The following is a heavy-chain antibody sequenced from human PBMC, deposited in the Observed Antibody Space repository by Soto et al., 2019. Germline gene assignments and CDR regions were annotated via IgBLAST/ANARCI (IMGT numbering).Heavy chain of an antibody. Sequence: EVQLLESGGDLAQPGGSLRLSCAASGFTFWSYAMSWVRQAPGKGLEWVEGISATGGSTHYADSVKGRFTISRDNYKHNVLYLHMNSLRIDDTAVYFCAKDRPPGGGYGSNQYWCFDLWGRGTLVTVSS. J-gene: IGHJ2*01. CDR1: GFTFWSYA. D-gene: IGHD5-12*01. CDR3: AKDRPPGGGYGSNQYWCFDL. V-gene: IGHV3-23*01. CDR2: ISATGGST.